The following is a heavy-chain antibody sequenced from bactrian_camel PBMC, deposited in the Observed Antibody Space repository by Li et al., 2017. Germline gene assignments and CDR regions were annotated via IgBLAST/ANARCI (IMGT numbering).Heavy chain of an antibody. J-gene: IGHJ4*01. CDR3: AARRADGCSPHRFAYDYGN. Sequence: QLVESGGGSVPAGGTLALSCAASGTTYRLNCMGWFRQVPGKEREGVAGHDSDGRIRYEDSVKGRLTISLDNAKNSVYLQMNSLKLEDTAMYYCAARRADGCSPHRFAYDYGNRGQGTQVT. V-gene: IGHV3S53*01. CDR2: HDSDGRI. D-gene: IGHD1*01. CDR1: GTTYRLNC.